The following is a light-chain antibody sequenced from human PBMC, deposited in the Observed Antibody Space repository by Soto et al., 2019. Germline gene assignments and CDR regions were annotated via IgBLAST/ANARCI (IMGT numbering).Light chain of an antibody. Sequence: QSDLTQPASVSGSPGQSITISCTGTSSDIGHYDYVSWYHQHPGKAPKLMIYHVTYRPSGVSNRYSGSKSGNSASLTISGRQADDEADYYCCSLTTSHTYVFGSGTKVTVL. CDR2: HVT. CDR3: CSLTTSHTYV. J-gene: IGLJ1*01. V-gene: IGLV2-14*03. CDR1: SSDIGHYDY.